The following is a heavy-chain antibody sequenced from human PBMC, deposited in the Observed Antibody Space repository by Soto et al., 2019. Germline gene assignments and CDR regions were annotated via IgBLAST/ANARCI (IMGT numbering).Heavy chain of an antibody. V-gene: IGHV1-18*01. CDR3: ARERLPGLERVYYYGMDV. Sequence: QVQLVQSGAEVKKPGASVKVSCKASGYTFTSYGISWVRQAPGQGLEGMGWIRAYNGNTNYAQKLQGRATMTTDTSTSTAYMELRSLRSDDTAVYYCARERLPGLERVYYYGMDVWGQGTTVTVSS. J-gene: IGHJ6*02. D-gene: IGHD1-1*01. CDR2: IRAYNGNT. CDR1: GYTFTSYG.